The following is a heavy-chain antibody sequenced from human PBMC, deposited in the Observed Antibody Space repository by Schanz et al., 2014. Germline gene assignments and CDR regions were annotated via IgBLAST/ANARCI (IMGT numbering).Heavy chain of an antibody. D-gene: IGHD3-22*01. V-gene: IGHV3-23*04. CDR3: AKDGRLPYYGTGSDFDY. J-gene: IGHJ4*02. CDR2: MIGSGSSV. Sequence: GQLVESGGGVVQPGRSLRLSCAASGFTFSSYAMHWVRQAPGKGLEWVSRMIGSGSSVFYADSVKGRFTISRDNLKNTVYLQMNSLRAGDTAVYYCAKDGRLPYYGTGSDFDYWGQGTLVADSS. CDR1: GFTFSSYA.